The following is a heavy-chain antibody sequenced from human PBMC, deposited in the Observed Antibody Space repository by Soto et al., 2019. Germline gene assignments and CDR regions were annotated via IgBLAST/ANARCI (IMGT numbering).Heavy chain of an antibody. CDR2: IYYSGST. D-gene: IGHD4-17*01. V-gene: IGHV4-39*01. J-gene: IGHJ4*02. CDR1: GGSISSSSYY. CDR3: ARTTVVTRVSDY. Sequence: PSETLSLTCTVSGGSISSSSYYWGWIRQPPGKGLGWIGSIYYSGSTYYNPSLKSRVTISVDTSKNQFSLKLSSVTAADTAVYYCARTTVVTRVSDYWGQGTLVTVSS.